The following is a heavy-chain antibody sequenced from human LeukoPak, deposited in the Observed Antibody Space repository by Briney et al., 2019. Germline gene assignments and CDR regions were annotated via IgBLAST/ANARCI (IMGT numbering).Heavy chain of an antibody. CDR3: ARGQDYGGYMAPFDY. Sequence: GESLKISCKGSGYSFTSYWIGWVRQMPGKGLEWMGIIYLGDSDTRYSPSFQGQVTISADKSISTAYLQWSSLKASDTAMYYCARGQDYGGYMAPFDYWGQGTLVTVSS. V-gene: IGHV5-51*01. CDR1: GYSFTSYW. D-gene: IGHD5-12*01. J-gene: IGHJ4*02. CDR2: IYLGDSDT.